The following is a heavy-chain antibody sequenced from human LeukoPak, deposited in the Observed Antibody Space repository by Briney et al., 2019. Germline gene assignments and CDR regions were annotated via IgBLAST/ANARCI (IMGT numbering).Heavy chain of an antibody. CDR1: GGSFSGYY. J-gene: IGHJ4*02. D-gene: IGHD3-22*01. V-gene: IGHV4-34*01. Sequence: SETLSLTCAVYGGSFSGYYWSWIRQPPGKGLEWIGEINHSGSTNYNPSLKSRVTISVDTSKNQFSLKLSSVTAADTAVYYCARADDSSAYYFDYWGQGTLVTVSS. CDR2: INHSGST. CDR3: ARADDSSAYYFDY.